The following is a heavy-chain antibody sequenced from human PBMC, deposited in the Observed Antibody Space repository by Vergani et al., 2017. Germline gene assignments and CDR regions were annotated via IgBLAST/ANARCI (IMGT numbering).Heavy chain of an antibody. J-gene: IGHJ4*02. Sequence: ELQLLESGGSLKQPGGSVRLSCAASGFTFSTYAMHWSRQAPGKGLDWVSALTGDGGSTYYADSFKGRFIISRDNSRATLYLQMNSLRPEDTATYYCVKDAGSYENFFDSWGQGTLVTVSS. CDR1: GFTFSTYA. CDR2: LTGDGGST. CDR3: VKDAGSYENFFDS. D-gene: IGHD1-26*01. V-gene: IGHV3-23*01.